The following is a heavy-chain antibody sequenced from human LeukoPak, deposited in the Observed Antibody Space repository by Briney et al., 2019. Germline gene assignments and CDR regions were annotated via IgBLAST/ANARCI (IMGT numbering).Heavy chain of an antibody. V-gene: IGHV3-23*01. CDR1: GFTFSSYS. CDR3: AKRDSSGWYKDPTAFDH. D-gene: IGHD6-19*01. J-gene: IGHJ4*02. Sequence: GGSLRLSCAASGFTFSSYSMNWVRQAPGKGLEWVSGISGSGVSACYADSVKGRFTISRDNSKNTLFLQMNSLRVEDTAVYYCAKRDSSGWYKDPTAFDHWGQGTLVTVSS. CDR2: ISGSGVSA.